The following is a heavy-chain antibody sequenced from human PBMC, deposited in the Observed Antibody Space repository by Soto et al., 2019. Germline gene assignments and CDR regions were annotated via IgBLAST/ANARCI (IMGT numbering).Heavy chain of an antibody. Sequence: GRSMRLSCAASGFTFKTYAMHWVRQAPGRGLEWVAVLSYDGGNQYHADSVKGRFTISRDNSKNTLYLQMNSLRTEDTAVYYCARGGHIGHFDFWGQGTLVTVSS. J-gene: IGHJ4*02. V-gene: IGHV3-30-3*01. CDR2: LSYDGGNQ. CDR1: GFTFKTYA. D-gene: IGHD2-21*01. CDR3: ARGGHIGHFDF.